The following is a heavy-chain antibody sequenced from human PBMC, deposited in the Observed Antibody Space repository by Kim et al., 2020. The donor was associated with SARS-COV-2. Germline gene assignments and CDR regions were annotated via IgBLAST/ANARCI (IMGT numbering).Heavy chain of an antibody. D-gene: IGHD3-22*01. V-gene: IGHV5-51*01. J-gene: IGHJ4*02. CDR1: GYIFTTYW. Sequence: GESLKISCKGSGYIFTTYWIGWVRQMPGKGPEWMGIIYPDDSDTRHSPSFQGQVTFSADKSISTAYLQWSSLKASDTAMYYCARRYYYESSGNYAFDYWGQGTLVTVSS. CDR2: IYPDDSDT. CDR3: ARRYYYESSGNYAFDY.